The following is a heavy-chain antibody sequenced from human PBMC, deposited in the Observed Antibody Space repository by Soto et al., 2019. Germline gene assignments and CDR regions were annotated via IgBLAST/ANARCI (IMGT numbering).Heavy chain of an antibody. CDR2: ISPSGTT. J-gene: IGHJ4*02. CDR1: GGSISSGDYS. Sequence: QLQLQESGSGLVKPSRTLSLTCIVSGGSISSGDYSWNWIRQPPGKGLQWIGYISPSGTTYYNPSLQSRVTIALDRSKSHFSLTLSSVTAADTPVYYCARSTALVRQYFDSWGQGTLVTVSS. V-gene: IGHV4-30-2*01. CDR3: ARSTALVRQYFDS. D-gene: IGHD5-18*01.